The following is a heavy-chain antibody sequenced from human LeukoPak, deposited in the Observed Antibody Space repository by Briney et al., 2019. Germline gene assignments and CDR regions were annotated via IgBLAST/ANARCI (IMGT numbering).Heavy chain of an antibody. CDR3: ARGTTVAGTGPLMNY. D-gene: IGHD6-19*01. CDR2: INPNSGGT. CDR1: GYTFTGYY. J-gene: IGHJ4*02. Sequence: ASVKVSCRASGYTFTGYYMHWVRQAPGQGLEWVGWINPNSGGTEFAQKFQGKVTMTRDTSISTAYMDLTSLRSDDTAVCYCARGTTVAGTGPLMNYWGQGTLVTVSS. V-gene: IGHV1-2*02.